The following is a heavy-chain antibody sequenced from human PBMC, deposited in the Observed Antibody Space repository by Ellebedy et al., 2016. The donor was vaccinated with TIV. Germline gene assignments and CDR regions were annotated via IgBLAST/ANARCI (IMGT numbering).Heavy chain of an antibody. V-gene: IGHV4-59*01. CDR2: TYYGGSF. CDR3: ARALRFGELDT. Sequence: GSLRLXXTVSGGSINRDYWVWIRQPPGKGLEWIGYTYYGGSFNYNPSLKSRVTISVDTSKNQYSLKLNSVTAADTALYYCARALRFGELDTWGQGMLVTVSS. J-gene: IGHJ5*02. CDR1: GGSINRDY. D-gene: IGHD3-10*01.